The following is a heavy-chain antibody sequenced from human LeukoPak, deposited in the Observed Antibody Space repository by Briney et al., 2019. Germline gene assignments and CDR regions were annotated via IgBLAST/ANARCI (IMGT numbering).Heavy chain of an antibody. D-gene: IGHD3-3*01. CDR1: GGSISSGDYY. Sequence: SETLSLTCTVSGGSISSGDYYWSWIRQPPGKGLEWIGYIYYSGSTYYNPSLKSRVTISVDTSKNQFSLKLSSVTAADTAVYYCASYYDFWSGYYRGDAFDIWGQGTMVTVSS. V-gene: IGHV4-30-4*08. CDR2: IYYSGST. J-gene: IGHJ3*02. CDR3: ASYYDFWSGYYRGDAFDI.